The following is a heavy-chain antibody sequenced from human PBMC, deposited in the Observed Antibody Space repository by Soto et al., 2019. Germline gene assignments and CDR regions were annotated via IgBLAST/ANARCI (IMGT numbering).Heavy chain of an antibody. CDR3: ARQGNQWLVRQRNWFDP. V-gene: IGHV5-10-1*01. D-gene: IGHD6-19*01. CDR1: GYSFTSYW. Sequence: PGESLKISCKCSGYSFTSYWISLVRQMPGKGLEWMGRIDPSDSYTNYSPSFQGHVTILADKSISTAYLQWSSLKASDTAMYYCARQGNQWLVRQRNWFDPWGQGTLVTVSS. J-gene: IGHJ5*02. CDR2: IDPSDSYT.